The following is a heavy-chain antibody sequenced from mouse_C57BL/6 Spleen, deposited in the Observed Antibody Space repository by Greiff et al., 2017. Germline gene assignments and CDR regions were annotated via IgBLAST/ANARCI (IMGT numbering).Heavy chain of an antibody. Sequence: VQLQQSGAELARPGASVKLSCKASGYTFTSYGISWVKQRTGQGLEWIGEIYPRSGNTYYNEKFKGKATLTADKSSSTAYMELRSQTSEDSAVYFCARSGDYYGSLDYWGQGTTLTVSS. D-gene: IGHD1-1*01. CDR1: GYTFTSYG. CDR2: IYPRSGNT. CDR3: ARSGDYYGSLDY. V-gene: IGHV1-81*01. J-gene: IGHJ2*01.